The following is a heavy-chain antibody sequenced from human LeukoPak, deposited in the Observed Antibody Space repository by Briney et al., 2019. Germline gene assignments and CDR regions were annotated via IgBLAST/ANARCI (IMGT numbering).Heavy chain of an antibody. CDR1: GYSISSGYY. CDR3: ARDSLYSGSDY. D-gene: IGHD5-12*01. CDR2: IYHSGST. J-gene: IGHJ4*02. Sequence: SETLSLTCTVSGYSISSGYYWGWIRQPPGKGLEWIGSIYHSGSTYYNPSLKSRVTISVDTSKNQFSLKLSSVTAADTAVYYCARDSLYSGSDYWGQGTLVTVSS. V-gene: IGHV4-38-2*02.